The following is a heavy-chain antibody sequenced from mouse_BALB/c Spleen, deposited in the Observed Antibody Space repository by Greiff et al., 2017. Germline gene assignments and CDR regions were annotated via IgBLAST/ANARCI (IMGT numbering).Heavy chain of an antibody. CDR2: INPGSGGT. Sequence: VQLQQSGAELVRPGTSVKVSCKASGYAFTNYLIEWVKQRPGQGLEWIGVINPGSGGTNYNEKFKGKATLTADKSSSTAYMQLSSLTSDDSAVYFCAREVHYWGQGTLVTVSA. V-gene: IGHV1-54*01. J-gene: IGHJ3*01. CDR1: GYAFTNYL. CDR3: AREVHY.